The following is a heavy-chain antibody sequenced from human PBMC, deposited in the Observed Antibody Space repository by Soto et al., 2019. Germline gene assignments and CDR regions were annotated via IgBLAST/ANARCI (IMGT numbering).Heavy chain of an antibody. CDR3: YTSNSDTYFDC. D-gene: IGHD4-4*01. V-gene: IGHV4-39*01. CDR1: GCSISGISYY. J-gene: IGHJ4*02. CDR2: IYYGDST. Sequence: ASETLSLTCSVSGCSISGISYYWGWIRQPPGKGLEWIGSIYYGDSTYYNPCLKSRVTISIDTSKNKFSLKLSAVTAADTAVYYCYTSNSDTYFDCWGKGTLVTVSS.